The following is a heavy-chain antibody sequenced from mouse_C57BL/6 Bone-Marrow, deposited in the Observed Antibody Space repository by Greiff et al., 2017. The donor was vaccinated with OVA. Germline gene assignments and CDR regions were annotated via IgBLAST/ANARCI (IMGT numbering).Heavy chain of an antibody. Sequence: QVQLQQPGAELVMPGASVKLSCKASGYTFTSYWMHWVKQRPGQGLEWIGEIDPSDSYTNYNHKFKGKSTLTVDKSSSTAYMQLSSLTSEDSAVYYCARSNYGLAWFAYWGQGTLVTVSA. J-gene: IGHJ3*01. V-gene: IGHV1-69*01. CDR2: IDPSDSYT. CDR1: GYTFTSYW. CDR3: ARSNYGLAWFAY. D-gene: IGHD1-1*02.